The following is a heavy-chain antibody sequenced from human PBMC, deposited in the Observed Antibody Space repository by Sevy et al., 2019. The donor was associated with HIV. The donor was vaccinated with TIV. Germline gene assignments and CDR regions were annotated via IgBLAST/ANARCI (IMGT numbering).Heavy chain of an antibody. Sequence: GGSLRLSCAASGFTFSTYAMTWVRQAPGKGLEWVSVISLSGGDTYYTDSVKGRFTISRENSKNTLYLQMNSLRAEDTAVYYCAKDRVSGTYYTGDFDYWGQGTLVTVSS. CDR2: ISLSGGDT. CDR1: GFTFSTYA. D-gene: IGHD3-10*01. J-gene: IGHJ4*02. CDR3: AKDRVSGTYYTGDFDY. V-gene: IGHV3-23*01.